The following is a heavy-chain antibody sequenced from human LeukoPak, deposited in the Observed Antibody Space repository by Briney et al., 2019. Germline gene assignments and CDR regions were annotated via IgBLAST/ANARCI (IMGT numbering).Heavy chain of an antibody. D-gene: IGHD6-13*01. CDR3: AIAAAAPDGFDY. J-gene: IGHJ4*02. CDR1: GFTFSSYS. CDR2: ISSSSSTI. V-gene: IGHV3-48*01. Sequence: PGGSLRLSCAASGFTFSSYSMNWVRQAPGKGLEWVSYISSSSSTIYYADSVKGRFTISRDNSKNTLYLQMNSLRAEDTAVYYCAIAAAAPDGFDYWGQGTLVTVSS.